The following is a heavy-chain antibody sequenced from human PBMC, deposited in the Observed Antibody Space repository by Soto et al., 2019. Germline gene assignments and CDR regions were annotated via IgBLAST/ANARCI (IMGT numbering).Heavy chain of an antibody. Sequence: QVQLVESGGGLVKPGGSLRLSCAASGFTFGDYYMSWIRQAPGKGLEWVSYISSSGSSTYYVDSVRGRFTISRDNAKNSLYLQVDSLGAEDAAVYYCATAAAGRRAEWYWVQGTLVTVS. CDR1: GFTFGDYY. D-gene: IGHD3-3*01. V-gene: IGHV3-11*01. J-gene: IGHJ4*02. CDR2: ISSSGSST. CDR3: ATAAAGRRAEWY.